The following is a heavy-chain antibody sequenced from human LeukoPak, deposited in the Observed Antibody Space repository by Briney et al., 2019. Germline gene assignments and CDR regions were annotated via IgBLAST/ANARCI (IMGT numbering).Heavy chain of an antibody. Sequence: GGSLRLSCAASGFTFSSYAMSWVRQAPGKGLEWVSAISGSGGSTYYADSVKGRFTISRDNSKNTLYLQMNSLRAEDTAVYYCATDSQQLWLRWYAFDIWGQGTMVTVSS. CDR3: ATDSQQLWLRWYAFDI. CDR2: ISGSGGST. CDR1: GFTFSSYA. J-gene: IGHJ3*02. V-gene: IGHV3-23*01. D-gene: IGHD5-18*01.